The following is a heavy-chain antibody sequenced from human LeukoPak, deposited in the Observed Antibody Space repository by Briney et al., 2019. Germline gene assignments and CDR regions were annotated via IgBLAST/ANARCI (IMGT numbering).Heavy chain of an antibody. CDR2: ISSRSGYI. CDR3: ASLGDPDYYYYYMDV. J-gene: IGHJ6*03. CDR1: GFTFSSYS. V-gene: IGHV3-21*01. D-gene: IGHD3-10*01. Sequence: GGSLRLSCAASGFTFSSYSMNWVRQAPGKGLEWVSSISSRSGYIYYADSVKGRFTISRDNAKNSLYLQMNSLRAEDTAVYYCASLGDPDYYYYYMDVWGKGTTVTVSS.